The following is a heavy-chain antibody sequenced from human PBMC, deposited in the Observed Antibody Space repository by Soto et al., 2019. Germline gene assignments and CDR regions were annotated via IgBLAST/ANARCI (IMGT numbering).Heavy chain of an antibody. CDR2: ISWNSGSI. Sequence: PGGSLRLSCAASGFTFDDYAMHWVRQAPGKGLEWVSGISWNSGSIGYADSVKGRFTISRDNAKNSLYLQMNSLRAEDTALYYCAKSAPTIFGVVTYWGQGTLVTVS. V-gene: IGHV3-9*01. CDR1: GFTFDDYA. J-gene: IGHJ4*02. CDR3: AKSAPTIFGVVTY. D-gene: IGHD3-3*01.